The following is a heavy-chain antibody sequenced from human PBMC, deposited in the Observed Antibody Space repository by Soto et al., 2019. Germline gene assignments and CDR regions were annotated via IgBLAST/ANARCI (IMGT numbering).Heavy chain of an antibody. J-gene: IGHJ3*01. D-gene: IGHD2-15*01. CDR3: ARIFCSGDSCSDHEPLDL. CDR1: EDSFNTHW. Sequence: ELQLVQSGAEVRKPGESLKISCQGSEDSFNTHWIGWVRQMPGKGLEWMGLIYPTDSDTKYSPSFQGQVTISADKSINTAYLQWSNLKASDTARYYCARIFCSGDSCSDHEPLDLWGQGTMVTVSS. V-gene: IGHV5-51*01. CDR2: IYPTDSDT.